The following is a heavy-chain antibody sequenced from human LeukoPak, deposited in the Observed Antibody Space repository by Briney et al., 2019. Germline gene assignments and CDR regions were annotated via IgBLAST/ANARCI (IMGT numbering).Heavy chain of an antibody. CDR1: GFTFSAYS. V-gene: IGHV3-21*01. J-gene: IGHJ4*02. CDR3: ARALEPSVAVIDY. D-gene: IGHD6-19*01. Sequence: KSGGSLRLSCAASGFTFSAYSMNWVRQAPGKGLEWVSSISSSSTYIYYADSVKGRFNISRDNAKNSLYLQMNSLRAEDTAVYYCARALEPSVAVIDYWGQGTLVTVSS. CDR2: ISSSSTYI.